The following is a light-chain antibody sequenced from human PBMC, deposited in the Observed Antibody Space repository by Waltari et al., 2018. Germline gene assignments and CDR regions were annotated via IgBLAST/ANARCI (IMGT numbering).Light chain of an antibody. CDR3: QQYGTSPPLT. J-gene: IGKJ4*01. Sequence: EIVLTQSPGTLSLSPGERATLSCRASQSFSSSYLAWYQQKPGQAPRLLIYGASSRAAGCPDRLSGSGSGTDFTLTISRLEPEDFAVYYCQQYGTSPPLTFGGGTKVEIK. V-gene: IGKV3-20*01. CDR2: GAS. CDR1: QSFSSSY.